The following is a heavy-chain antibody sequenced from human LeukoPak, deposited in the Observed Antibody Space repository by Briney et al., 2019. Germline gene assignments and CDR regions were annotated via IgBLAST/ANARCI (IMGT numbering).Heavy chain of an antibody. CDR3: ARSVITRLRRAYYFDY. J-gene: IGHJ4*02. V-gene: IGHV3-30*03. CDR2: ISYDGSNK. Sequence: GGSLRPSCAASGFTFSSYGMHWVRQAPGKGLEWVAVISYDGSNKYYADSVKGRFTISRDNSKNTLYLQMNSLRAEDTAVYYCARSVITRLRRAYYFDYWGQGTLVTVSS. CDR1: GFTFSSYG. D-gene: IGHD3-22*01.